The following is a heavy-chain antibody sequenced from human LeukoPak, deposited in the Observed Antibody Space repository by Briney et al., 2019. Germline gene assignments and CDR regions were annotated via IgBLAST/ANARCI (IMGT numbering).Heavy chain of an antibody. Sequence: GGSLRPSCAASGFTFSSYGMHWVRQAPGKGLEWVAVISYDGSNKYYADSVKGRFTISRDNSKNTLYLQMNSLRAEDTAVYYCARTYYSNYVHYFDYWGQGTLVTVSS. CDR3: ARTYYSNYVHYFDY. J-gene: IGHJ4*02. V-gene: IGHV3-30*03. CDR2: ISYDGSNK. CDR1: GFTFSSYG. D-gene: IGHD4-11*01.